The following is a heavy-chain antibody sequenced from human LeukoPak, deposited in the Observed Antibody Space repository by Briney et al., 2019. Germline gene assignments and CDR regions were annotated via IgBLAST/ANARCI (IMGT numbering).Heavy chain of an antibody. CDR3: AKDILYGSYYFDY. CDR2: IRYDGSDK. V-gene: IGHV3-30*02. D-gene: IGHD3-10*01. Sequence: GGSLRLSCAASGFTFSNYGMHWVRQAPGKGLEWVAFIRYDGSDKYYADSVKGRFTISRDNSKNTLYLQTNSLRTEDTAVYYCAKDILYGSYYFDYWGQGTLVTVSS. CDR1: GFTFSNYG. J-gene: IGHJ4*02.